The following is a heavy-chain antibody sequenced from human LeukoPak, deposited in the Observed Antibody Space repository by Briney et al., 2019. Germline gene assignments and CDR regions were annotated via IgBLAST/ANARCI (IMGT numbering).Heavy chain of an antibody. CDR2: IIPIFGTA. CDR1: GYTFTSYD. J-gene: IGHJ5*02. Sequence: ASVKVSCKASGYTFTSYDINWVRQATGQGLEWMGGIIPIFGTANYAQKFQGRVTITADESTSTAYMELSSLRSEDTAVYYCARDIGSGGSYSVLSTWGQGTLVTVSS. CDR3: ARDIGSGGSYSVLST. V-gene: IGHV1-69*13. D-gene: IGHD1-26*01.